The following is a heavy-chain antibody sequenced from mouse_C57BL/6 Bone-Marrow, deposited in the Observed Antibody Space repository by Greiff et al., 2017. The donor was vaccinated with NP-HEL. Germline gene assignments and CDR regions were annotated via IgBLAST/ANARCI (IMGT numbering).Heavy chain of an antibody. Sequence: EVMLVESGGDLVKPGGSLKLSCVASGFTFSSYGMSWVRQTPDKRLEWVATISSGGSYTYYPDSVKGRFTISRDNAKNTLYLQMSSLKSEDTAMYYCARHRYSRFAYWGQGTLVTVSA. CDR2: ISSGGSYT. V-gene: IGHV5-6*01. CDR1: GFTFSSYG. D-gene: IGHD2-12*01. CDR3: ARHRYSRFAY. J-gene: IGHJ3*01.